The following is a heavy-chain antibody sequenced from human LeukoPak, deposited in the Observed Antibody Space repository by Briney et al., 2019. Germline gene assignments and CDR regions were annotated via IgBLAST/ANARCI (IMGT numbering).Heavy chain of an antibody. Sequence: GGSLRLSCVASGFTFVSHWMTWVRQAPGKGLEWVANINQDGSEKYYVDSVKGRFTISRDNGKNSLYLQMNSLRTDDTAVYYCARLQPLVIPAAKLGFDYWGQGTLVTVSS. V-gene: IGHV3-7*03. CDR2: INQDGSEK. CDR3: ARLQPLVIPAAKLGFDY. J-gene: IGHJ4*02. CDR1: GFTFVSHW. D-gene: IGHD2-2*01.